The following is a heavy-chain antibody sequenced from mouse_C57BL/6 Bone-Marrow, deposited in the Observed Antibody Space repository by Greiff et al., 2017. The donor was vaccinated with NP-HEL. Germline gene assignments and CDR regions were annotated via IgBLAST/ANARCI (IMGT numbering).Heavy chain of an antibody. CDR3: ARREGYSLYYFDY. CDR1: GYTFTSYD. Sequence: VMLVESGPELVKPGASVKLSCKASGYTFTSYDINWVKQRPGQGLEWIGWIYPRDGSTKYNEKFKGKATLTVDTSSSTAYMELHSLTSEDSAVYFCARREGYSLYYFDYWGQGTTLTVSS. D-gene: IGHD6-1*01. CDR2: IYPRDGST. J-gene: IGHJ2*01. V-gene: IGHV1-85*01.